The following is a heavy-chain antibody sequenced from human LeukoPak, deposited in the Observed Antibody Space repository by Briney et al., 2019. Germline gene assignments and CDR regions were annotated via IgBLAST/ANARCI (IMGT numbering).Heavy chain of an antibody. CDR3: ARLGPFYDSSSYGDYNWFDP. V-gene: IGHV1-69*13. D-gene: IGHD3-22*01. Sequence: SVKVSCKASGGTFSSYAISWVRQAPGQGLEWMGGVIPIFGTANYAQKFQGRVTITADESTSTAYMELSSLRSEDTAVYYCARLGPFYDSSSYGDYNWFDPWGQGTLVTVSS. CDR2: VIPIFGTA. J-gene: IGHJ5*02. CDR1: GGTFSSYA.